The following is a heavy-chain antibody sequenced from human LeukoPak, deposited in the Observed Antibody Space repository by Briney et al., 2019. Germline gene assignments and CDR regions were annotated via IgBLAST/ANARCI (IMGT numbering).Heavy chain of an antibody. CDR3: ARDGLGAGYYFDY. Sequence: GGSLRLSCAASGFTVSSNYMSWVRQASGKGLEWVSIIYSGVNTYYADSVKGRFTISRDNSKNTLYLQMNSLRAEDTAVYYCARDGLGAGYYFDYWGQGTLVTVSS. CDR1: GFTVSSNY. D-gene: IGHD1-26*01. V-gene: IGHV3-66*02. CDR2: IYSGVNT. J-gene: IGHJ4*02.